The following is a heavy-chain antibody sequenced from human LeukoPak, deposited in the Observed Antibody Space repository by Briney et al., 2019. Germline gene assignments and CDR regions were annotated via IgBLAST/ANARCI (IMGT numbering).Heavy chain of an antibody. J-gene: IGHJ5*02. CDR1: GFTFSNYS. CDR2: IKTDGSST. V-gene: IGHV3-74*01. Sequence: GGSLRLSCAASGFTFSNYSMHWVRHAPGKGLVWVSRIKTDGSSTSYADSVEGRFTISRDNAKNTLYLQMNSLRGEDTAVYYCAGEFGVTTKFDPWGQGTRVTGSS. D-gene: IGHD4-17*01. CDR3: AGEFGVTTKFDP.